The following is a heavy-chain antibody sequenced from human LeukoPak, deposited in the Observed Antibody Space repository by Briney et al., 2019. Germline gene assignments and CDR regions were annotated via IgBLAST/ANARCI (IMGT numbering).Heavy chain of an antibody. Sequence: VASVKVSCKASGYTFTSYCMHGVRQAPGQGLEWMGIISPSGASTTYAQNFQGRVTMTRDMSTSTVYMELSSLKSEDTAVYYCARGSSRSPRDAFDIWGQGTMVTVSS. CDR2: ISPSGAST. CDR3: ARGSSRSPRDAFDI. CDR1: GYTFTSYC. V-gene: IGHV1-46*01. J-gene: IGHJ3*02.